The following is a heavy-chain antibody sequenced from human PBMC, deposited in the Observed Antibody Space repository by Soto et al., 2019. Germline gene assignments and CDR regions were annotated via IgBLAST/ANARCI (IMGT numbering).Heavy chain of an antibody. Sequence: QVQLVQSGAEVKKPGSSVKVSCKASGGTFSSYTISWVRQAPGQGLEWMGRIIPILGIANYAQKFQGRVSXTAAKSTSTAYMELRSLRSEDTAVYYCAMEYCSSTSCYRDYWGQGTLVTVSS. CDR1: GGTFSSYT. D-gene: IGHD2-2*02. CDR2: IIPILGIA. V-gene: IGHV1-69*02. J-gene: IGHJ4*02. CDR3: AMEYCSSTSCYRDY.